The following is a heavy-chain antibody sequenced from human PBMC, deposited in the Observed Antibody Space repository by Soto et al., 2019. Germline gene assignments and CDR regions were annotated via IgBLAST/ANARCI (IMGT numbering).Heavy chain of an antibody. V-gene: IGHV3-74*01. D-gene: IGHD1-7*01. J-gene: IGHJ4*02. Sequence: EVQLVESGGGLVQPGGSLRLSCAASGFTLSSYWRHWVRQVPGKGLMWVSRINSDGIRTNYADSVKGRFTISRDNAKNTLYLQMNSLRAEDTAVYYCARDLGNYDRYYFDYWGQGTLVTVSS. CDR1: GFTLSSYW. CDR3: ARDLGNYDRYYFDY. CDR2: INSDGIRT.